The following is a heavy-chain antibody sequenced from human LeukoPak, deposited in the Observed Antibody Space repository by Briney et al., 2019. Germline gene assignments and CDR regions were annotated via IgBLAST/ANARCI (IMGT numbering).Heavy chain of an antibody. D-gene: IGHD1-26*01. Sequence: SETLSLTCAVYGGSFSGYYWSWIRQPSGKGLEWIGEINHSGSTNYNPSLKSRVTISVDTSKNQFSLKLSSVTAADTAVYYCARDHSGSYSDYFDYWGQGTLVTVSS. CDR1: GGSFSGYY. V-gene: IGHV4-34*01. J-gene: IGHJ4*02. CDR3: ARDHSGSYSDYFDY. CDR2: INHSGST.